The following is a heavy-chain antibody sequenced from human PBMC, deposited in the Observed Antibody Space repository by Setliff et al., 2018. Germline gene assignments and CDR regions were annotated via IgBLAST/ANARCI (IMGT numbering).Heavy chain of an antibody. Sequence: ETLSLTCAVYGGSFSGYYWSWVRQAPGKGLEWVSVIYSGGSTYYADSVKGRFTISRDNSKNTLYLQMNSLRAEDTAVYYCARGSVAGINDAFDIWGQGTMVTVSS. V-gene: IGHV3-53*01. CDR2: IYSGGST. D-gene: IGHD6-19*01. CDR3: ARGSVAGINDAFDI. CDR1: GGSFSGYY. J-gene: IGHJ3*02.